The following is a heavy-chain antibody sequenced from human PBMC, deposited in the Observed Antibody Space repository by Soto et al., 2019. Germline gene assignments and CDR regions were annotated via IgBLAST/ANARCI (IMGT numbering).Heavy chain of an antibody. CDR2: ISRNSAYI. CDR1: EFTFDDYA. Sequence: GGSLRLSCAASEFTFDDYAMHWVQQAPGKGLEWVSGISRNSAYISYADSVMGRFTISRDNAKNSLYLQMNSLRVEDTALYYCAKDIPSGYCSGGKCYPYYMDVWGKGNTVTVSS. CDR3: AKDIPSGYCSGGKCYPYYMDV. J-gene: IGHJ6*03. V-gene: IGHV3-9*01. D-gene: IGHD2-15*01.